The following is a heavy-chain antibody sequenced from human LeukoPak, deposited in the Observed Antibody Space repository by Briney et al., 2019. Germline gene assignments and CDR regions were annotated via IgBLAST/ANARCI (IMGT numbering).Heavy chain of an antibody. D-gene: IGHD3-3*01. CDR3: ARRPSYDFWSGYYEGGWFDP. CDR2: IYPGDSDT. Sequence: GESLKISCKGSGYSFTSYWIGWVRQMPGKGLEWMGIIYPGDSDTRYSPSFQGQVTISADKSISTAYLQWSSLKASDTAMYYCARRPSYDFWSGYYEGGWFDPWGQGTLVTVSS. CDR1: GYSFTSYW. J-gene: IGHJ5*02. V-gene: IGHV5-51*01.